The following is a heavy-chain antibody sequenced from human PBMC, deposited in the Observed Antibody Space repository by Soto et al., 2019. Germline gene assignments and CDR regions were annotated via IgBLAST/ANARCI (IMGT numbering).Heavy chain of an antibody. CDR3: ARLPFITIFGVVWAYFDY. Sequence: SETLSLTCTVSGGSISSSSYYWGWICQPPGKGLEWIGSIYYSGSTYYNPSLKSRVTISVDTSKNQFSLKLSSVTAADTAVYYCARLPFITIFGVVWAYFDYWGQGTLVTVSS. J-gene: IGHJ4*02. CDR1: GGSISSSSYY. V-gene: IGHV4-39*01. CDR2: IYYSGST. D-gene: IGHD3-3*01.